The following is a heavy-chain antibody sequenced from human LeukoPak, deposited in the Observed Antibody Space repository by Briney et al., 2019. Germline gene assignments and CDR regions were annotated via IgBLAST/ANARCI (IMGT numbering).Heavy chain of an antibody. V-gene: IGHV1-8*01. CDR3: ARGDLVVRGVIVSNWFDP. CDR2: MNPNSGNT. J-gene: IGHJ5*02. Sequence: AAVKVSCKASGYTFTSYDINWVRQATGQGLEWMGWMNPNSGNTGYAQKFQGRVTMTRNTSISTAYMELSSLRSEDTAVYYCARGDLVVRGVIVSNWFDPWGQGTLVTVSS. CDR1: GYTFTSYD. D-gene: IGHD3-10*01.